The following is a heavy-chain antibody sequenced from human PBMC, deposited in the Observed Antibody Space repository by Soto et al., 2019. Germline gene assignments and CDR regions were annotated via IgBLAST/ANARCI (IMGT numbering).Heavy chain of an antibody. Sequence: PSETLSLTCAVYGGSFSGYYWSWIRQPPGKGLEWIGEINHSGSTNYNPSLKSRVTISVDTSKNQFSLKLSSVTAADTAVYYCARGNRIYYGSGSYHRPHNWFDPWGQGTLVTVSS. J-gene: IGHJ5*02. CDR3: ARGNRIYYGSGSYHRPHNWFDP. CDR1: GGSFSGYY. D-gene: IGHD3-10*01. V-gene: IGHV4-34*01. CDR2: INHSGST.